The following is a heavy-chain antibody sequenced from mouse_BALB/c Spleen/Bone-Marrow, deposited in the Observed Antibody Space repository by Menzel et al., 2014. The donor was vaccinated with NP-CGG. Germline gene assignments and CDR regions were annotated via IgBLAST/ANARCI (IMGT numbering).Heavy chain of an antibody. CDR1: GFDFSRYW. CDR3: ARPDYYGYLSY. Sequence: EVQLVESGGGLVQPGGSPKLSCAASGFDFSRYWMSWVRQAPGKGLEWIGEINPDSRTINYSPSLKDKFIISRDNAKNTLYLRLNKVRSEDTALYYCARPDYYGYLSYWGQGTTLTVSS. D-gene: IGHD1-2*01. V-gene: IGHV4-1*02. J-gene: IGHJ2*01. CDR2: INPDSRTI.